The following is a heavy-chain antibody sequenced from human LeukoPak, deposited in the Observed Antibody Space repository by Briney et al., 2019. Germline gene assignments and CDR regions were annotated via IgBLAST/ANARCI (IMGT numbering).Heavy chain of an antibody. CDR3: ARTRPCDAFDI. CDR2: IYYSGST. J-gene: IGHJ3*02. CDR1: GGSISSYY. V-gene: IGHV4-59*01. Sequence: PSETLPLTCTVSGGSISSYYWSWIRQPPGKGLEWIGYIYYSGSTNYNPSLKSRVTISVDTSKNQFSLKLSSVTAADTAVYYCARTRPCDAFDIWGQGTMVTVSS.